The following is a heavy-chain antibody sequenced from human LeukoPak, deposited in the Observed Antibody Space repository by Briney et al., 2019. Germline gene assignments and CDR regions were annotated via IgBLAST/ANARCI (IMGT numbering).Heavy chain of an antibody. V-gene: IGHV3-30-3*01. CDR1: GFTFSSYA. CDR3: ARDREDSLDY. J-gene: IGHJ4*02. CDR2: ISYDGSNK. D-gene: IGHD1-26*01. Sequence: GGSLRLSCAASGFTFSSYAMHWVRQAPGKGLEWVAVISYDGSNKYYADSVKGRFTISRDNSKNTLYLQMNSLRAEDTAVYYCARDREDSLDYWGQGTLVTVSS.